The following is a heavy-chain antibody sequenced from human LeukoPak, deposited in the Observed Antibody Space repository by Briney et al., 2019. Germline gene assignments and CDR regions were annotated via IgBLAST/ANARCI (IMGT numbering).Heavy chain of an antibody. V-gene: IGHV4-4*07. Sequence: SETLSLTCTVSGGSISSYYWSWIRQPAGKGLEWIGRIETSGNTNYKPSLKSRVTMSVDTSKNQFSLKLTSVTAADTAMYYCARQKYYYDSSGYRIYYFDYWGQGTLVTVSS. CDR1: GGSISSYY. CDR2: IETSGNT. CDR3: ARQKYYYDSSGYRIYYFDY. J-gene: IGHJ4*02. D-gene: IGHD3-22*01.